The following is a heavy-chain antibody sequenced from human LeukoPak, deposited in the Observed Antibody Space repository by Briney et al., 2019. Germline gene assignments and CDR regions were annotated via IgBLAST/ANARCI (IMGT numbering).Heavy chain of an antibody. CDR1: GFTFSSYG. CDR2: ISYDGSNN. CDR3: ANLDGDYVRVDY. J-gene: IGHJ4*02. D-gene: IGHD4-17*01. Sequence: GGSLRLSCAASGFTFSSYGMHWVRQAPGKGLEWVAVISYDGSNNYYADSVKGRFTISRDNSKNTLYLQMNSLRAEDTAVYYCANLDGDYVRVDYWGQGTLVTVSS. V-gene: IGHV3-30*18.